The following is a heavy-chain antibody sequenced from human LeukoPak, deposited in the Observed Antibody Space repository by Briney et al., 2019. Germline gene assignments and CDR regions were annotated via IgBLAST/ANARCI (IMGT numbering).Heavy chain of an antibody. V-gene: IGHV1-2*02. Sequence: VASVKVSCKASGYTFTGYYMHWVRQAPGQGLEWMGWINPNSGGTNCAQEFQGRVTITRDTSASTAYMELSSLRSEDMAVYYCARGRWQWLDQLSLDYWGQGTLVTVSS. CDR2: INPNSGGT. CDR1: GYTFTGYY. D-gene: IGHD6-19*01. J-gene: IGHJ4*02. CDR3: ARGRWQWLDQLSLDY.